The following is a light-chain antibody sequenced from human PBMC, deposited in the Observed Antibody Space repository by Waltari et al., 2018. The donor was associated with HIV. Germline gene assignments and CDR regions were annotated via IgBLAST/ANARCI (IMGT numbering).Light chain of an antibody. V-gene: IGLV2-23*02. J-gene: IGLJ1*01. CDR3: CSYVDDDLYV. Sequence: QPALTQPASVSGSPGQSITISCTGTSSDVGGYKFVSWYQHFPGEVPKLVIFDVNKRPPGIPDRFSCSRSVNTASLTISGLQADDAADYYCCSYVDDDLYVFGTGTTVTVL. CDR2: DVN. CDR1: SSDVGGYKF.